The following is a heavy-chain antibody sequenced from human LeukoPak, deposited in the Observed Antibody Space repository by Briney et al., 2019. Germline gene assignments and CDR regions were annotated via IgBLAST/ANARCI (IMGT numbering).Heavy chain of an antibody. CDR3: ARQTRGYSYGYYYYYYMDV. D-gene: IGHD5-18*01. V-gene: IGHV5-51*01. CDR2: IYPGDSDT. J-gene: IGHJ6*03. Sequence: GASLQISSKAASYSFTSYCIGWVLRMPAKSRQWMVIIYPGDSDTRYSPSFQGQVTISADTSINTSYLQLSSLKASDTAMYYCARQTRGYSYGYYYYYYMDVWGKGTTVTVSS. CDR1: SYSFTSYC.